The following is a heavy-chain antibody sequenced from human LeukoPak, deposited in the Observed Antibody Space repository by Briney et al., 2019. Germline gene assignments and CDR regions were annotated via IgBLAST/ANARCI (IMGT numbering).Heavy chain of an antibody. CDR3: ARVYGSGYDFRGAFDS. D-gene: IGHD5-12*01. CDR1: GGSISSYY. J-gene: IGHJ3*02. V-gene: IGHV4-59*01. CDR2: IYYTGST. Sequence: SETLSLTCTVSGGSISSYYWSWIRQPPGKGLEWIGYIYYTGSTNYNPSLKSRGSISVDTSKNQFSLKLSSVTAADTAVYYCARVYGSGYDFRGAFDSWGQGTMVTASS.